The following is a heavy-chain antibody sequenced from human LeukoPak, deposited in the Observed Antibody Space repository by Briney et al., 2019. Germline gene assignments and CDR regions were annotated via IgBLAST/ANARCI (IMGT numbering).Heavy chain of an antibody. J-gene: IGHJ5*02. D-gene: IGHD3-10*01. CDR2: IHYSGST. V-gene: IGHV4-39*07. Sequence: SETLSLTCTVSGGSISSSSYYWGWIRQPPGKGLEWIGSIHYSGSTYYNPSLKSRVTISVDTSKNQFSLKLSSVTAADTAVYYCARDGGDVLLWFGESLTSWGQGTLVTVSS. CDR3: ARDGGDVLLWFGESLTS. CDR1: GGSISSSSYY.